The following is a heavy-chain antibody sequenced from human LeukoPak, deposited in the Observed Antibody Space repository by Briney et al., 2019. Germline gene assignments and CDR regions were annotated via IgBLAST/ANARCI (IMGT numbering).Heavy chain of an antibody. Sequence: SQTLSLTCTVSGGSISSGGYYWSWIRQHPGKGLEWIGYTYYSGSTYYNPSLKSRVTISVDTSKNQFSLKLSSVTAADTAVYYCARDIEAAGTNYYYYYMDVWGKGTTVTVSS. CDR1: GGSISSGGYY. D-gene: IGHD6-13*01. V-gene: IGHV4-31*03. J-gene: IGHJ6*03. CDR3: ARDIEAAGTNYYYYYMDV. CDR2: TYYSGST.